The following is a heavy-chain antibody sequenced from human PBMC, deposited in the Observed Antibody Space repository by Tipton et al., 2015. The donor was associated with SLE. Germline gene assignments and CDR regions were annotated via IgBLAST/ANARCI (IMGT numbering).Heavy chain of an antibody. D-gene: IGHD5-24*01. Sequence: SLTCIVSGGSISSGTYYWSWIRQPAGRGLELIGFFYSSGNTNHNPSLNSRVTISVDTSKNQFSLKLSSVTAADTAVYYCARKVNGQRWLQWGAFDIWGQGTMVTVSS. V-gene: IGHV4-61*10. J-gene: IGHJ3*02. CDR1: GGSISSGTYY. CDR3: ARKVNGQRWLQWGAFDI. CDR2: FYSSGNT.